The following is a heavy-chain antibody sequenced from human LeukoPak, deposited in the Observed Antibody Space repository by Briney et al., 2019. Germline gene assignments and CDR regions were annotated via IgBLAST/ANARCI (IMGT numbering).Heavy chain of an antibody. D-gene: IGHD3-16*01. V-gene: IGHV3-23*01. CDR2: ISGSGGST. Sequence: ETLSLTCTVSGDSISSSSYYWGWIRQPPGKGLEWVSAISGSGGSTYYADSVKDRFTISRDNPKNTLYLQMKSLRAEDTAVYYCAKDLVDYWGEGTLVTVSS. J-gene: IGHJ4*02. CDR3: AKDLVDY. CDR1: GDSISSSSYY.